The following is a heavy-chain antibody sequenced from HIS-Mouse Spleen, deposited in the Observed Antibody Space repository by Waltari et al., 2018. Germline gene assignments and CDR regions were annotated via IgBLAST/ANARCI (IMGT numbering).Heavy chain of an antibody. D-gene: IGHD3-3*01. Sequence: QLQLQESGPGLVKPSETLSLTCTVSGGSISSSSYYWGWIRQPPGKGLEWIGSIYYSGSPYYNPSLTSGVTISVETSKNQFSLKLSSVTAADTAVYYCARDPSDYDFWSGSWRAFDIWGQGTMVTVSS. V-gene: IGHV4-39*07. CDR3: ARDPSDYDFWSGSWRAFDI. J-gene: IGHJ3*02. CDR1: GGSISSSSYY. CDR2: IYYSGSP.